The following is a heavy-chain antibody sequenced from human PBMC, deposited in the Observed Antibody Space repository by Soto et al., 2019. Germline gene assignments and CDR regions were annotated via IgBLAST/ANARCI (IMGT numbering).Heavy chain of an antibody. CDR1: CGPINSGY. Sequence: SSGTLSLTCSFSCGPINSGYWTWIPQPPGKGLEWIGYIYYGGSINYNPSLKSRVIISVDTAKNQFSLRLSSVSAADTAVYYCTGAYYDVSGYSLDPWGQGTSVTVSS. V-gene: IGHV4-59*01. CDR3: TGAYYDVSGYSLDP. CDR2: IYYGGSI. D-gene: IGHD3-22*01. J-gene: IGHJ5*02.